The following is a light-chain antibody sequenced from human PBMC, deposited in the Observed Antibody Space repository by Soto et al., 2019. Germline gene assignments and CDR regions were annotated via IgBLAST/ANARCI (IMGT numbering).Light chain of an antibody. CDR2: DVS. CDR1: SSDVGVYNY. J-gene: IGLJ3*02. V-gene: IGLV2-11*01. CDR3: CSFTGSYTFWV. Sequence: QSALTQPRSVSGSPGQSVTISCTVTSSDVGVYNYVSWYQPYPGKAPKLVIYDVSKRPSGVPDRFSGSKSGNTASLTISGLQADDEADYYCCSFTGSYTFWVFGGGTKLTVL.